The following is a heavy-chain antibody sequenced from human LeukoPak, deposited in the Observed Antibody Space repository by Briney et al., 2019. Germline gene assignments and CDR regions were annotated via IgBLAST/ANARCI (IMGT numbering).Heavy chain of an antibody. Sequence: GGSLRLSCSASAFTFSVYWMSWVRQTPGKGLEWVAHLNQDGSERYYVDSVKGRFTISRENAKNSLYLQMNSLRAEDTAVYYCAKCGSGSNFDYWGQGILVTVSS. CDR1: AFTFSVYW. J-gene: IGHJ4*02. V-gene: IGHV3-7*02. CDR2: LNQDGSER. CDR3: AKCGSGSNFDY. D-gene: IGHD3-10*01.